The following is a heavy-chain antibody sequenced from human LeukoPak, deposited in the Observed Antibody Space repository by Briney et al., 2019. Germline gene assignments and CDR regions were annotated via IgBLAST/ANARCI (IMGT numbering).Heavy chain of an antibody. CDR1: GGSISSYY. J-gene: IGHJ4*02. Sequence: SETLSLTCTVSGGSISSYYWSWIRQPAGKGLEWIGRIYTSGSTNYNPSLKSRVTMSVDTSKNQFSLKLSSVTAADTAVYYCARGMITFGGVIVTARYIDYWGQGTLVTVSS. CDR2: IYTSGST. V-gene: IGHV4-4*07. CDR3: ARGMITFGGVIVTARYIDY. D-gene: IGHD3-16*02.